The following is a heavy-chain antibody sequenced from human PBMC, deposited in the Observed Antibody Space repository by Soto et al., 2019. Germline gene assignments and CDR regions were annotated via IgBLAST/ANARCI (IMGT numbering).Heavy chain of an antibody. CDR3: AATLDWGSYDFGGYRS. J-gene: IGHJ4*02. CDR1: GFTFSRSA. CDR2: IAAASGKT. D-gene: IGHD3-22*01. Sequence: GASVKVSCKGSGFTFSRSAVQWVRQARGQGLEWIGWIAAASGKTDYSQIFQERVTITRDMSTSTAYMELSSLSSEDTAVYYCAATLDWGSYDFGGYRSWGQGTLVTVSS. V-gene: IGHV1-58*01.